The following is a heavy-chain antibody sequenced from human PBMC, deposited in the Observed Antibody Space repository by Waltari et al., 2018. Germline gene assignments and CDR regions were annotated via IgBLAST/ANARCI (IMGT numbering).Heavy chain of an antibody. CDR3: AKPSNCSGGSCPPYYYMDV. V-gene: IGHV3-30*18. CDR2: ISYDGSNK. D-gene: IGHD2-15*01. J-gene: IGHJ6*03. CDR1: GFTFSSYG. Sequence: QVQLVESGGGVVQPGRSLRLSCAASGFTFSSYGMHWVRQAPGKGLEWVAVISYDGSNKYYADSLKGRFTISRDNSKNTLYLQMNSLRAEDTAVYYCAKPSNCSGGSCPPYYYMDVWGKGTTVTVSS.